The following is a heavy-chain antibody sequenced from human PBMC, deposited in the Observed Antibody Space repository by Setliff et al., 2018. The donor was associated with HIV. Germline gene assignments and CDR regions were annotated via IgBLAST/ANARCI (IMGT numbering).Heavy chain of an antibody. D-gene: IGHD6-19*01. Sequence: GASVKVSCKASGYTFTSYYVHWVRQAPGQGLEWMGIINPISGNTNYAQNFQGRVTMTRDTSTGIVYMELSSLRSEDTAVYYCARDQTMAVAGTQYYYMDVWGKGTTVTVSS. CDR3: ARDQTMAVAGTQYYYMDV. CDR1: GYTFTSYY. J-gene: IGHJ6*03. V-gene: IGHV1-46*01. CDR2: INPISGNT.